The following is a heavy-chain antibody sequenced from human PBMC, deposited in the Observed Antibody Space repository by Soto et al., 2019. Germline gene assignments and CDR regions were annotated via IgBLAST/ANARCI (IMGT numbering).Heavy chain of an antibody. D-gene: IGHD6-6*01. CDR2: INHSGST. V-gene: IGHV4-34*01. CDR3: ARGRGAARPGYYYGMDV. CDR1: GGSFSGYY. J-gene: IGHJ6*02. Sequence: QVQLQQWGAGLLKPSETLSLTCAVYGGSFSGYYWSWIRQPPGKGLEWIGEINHSGSTNYNPSLKSRDTISVDTSKNQFSLKLSSVIAADTAVYYCARGRGAARPGYYYGMDVWGQGTTVTVSS.